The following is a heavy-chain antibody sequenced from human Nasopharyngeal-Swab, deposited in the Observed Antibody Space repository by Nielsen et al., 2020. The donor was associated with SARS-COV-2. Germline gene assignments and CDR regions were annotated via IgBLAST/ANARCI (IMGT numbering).Heavy chain of an antibody. J-gene: IGHJ6*02. D-gene: IGHD6-13*01. CDR1: RFTVSSNY. V-gene: IGHV3-53*01. Sequence: GGSLRLSCAASRFTVSSNYMSWVRQAPGKGLEWVSVIYSGGSTYYADSVKGRFTISRDNSKNTLYLQMNSLRAEDTAVYYCARDLTAAGGYQYYGMDVWGQGTTVTVSS. CDR3: ARDLTAAGGYQYYGMDV. CDR2: IYSGGST.